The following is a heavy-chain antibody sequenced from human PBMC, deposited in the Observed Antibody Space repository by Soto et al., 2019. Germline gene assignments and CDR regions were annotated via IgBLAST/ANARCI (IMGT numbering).Heavy chain of an antibody. CDR1: GFSFSSYA. CDR3: ARWSYLDF. V-gene: IGHV3-23*01. CDR2: ISGSDGKT. D-gene: IGHD2-15*01. J-gene: IGHJ4*02. Sequence: EVQLLESGGGFVQPGGSLRLSCAASGFSFSSYAMSWLRQAPGKGLEWVSTISGSDGKTFYADSVKGRFSISRDTSDNMLYLHMNSLREDDTAVYYCARWSYLDFWSQGARVTVSS.